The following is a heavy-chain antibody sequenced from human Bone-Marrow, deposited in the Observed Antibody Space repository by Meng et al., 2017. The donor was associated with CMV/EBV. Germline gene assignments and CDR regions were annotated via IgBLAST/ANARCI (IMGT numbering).Heavy chain of an antibody. D-gene: IGHD6-6*01. J-gene: IGHJ4*02. V-gene: IGHV3-7*01. CDR3: ARGYSSSSFDY. CDR1: GFTFSNYW. CDR2: IKQDGNEK. Sequence: GESLKISCAASGFTFSNYWMSWVRQAPGKGLEWVANIKQDGNEKYYVDSVKGRFTISRDNAKNSLYLQMNSLRAEDTAVYYCARGYSSSSFDYWGQGTLVTVSS.